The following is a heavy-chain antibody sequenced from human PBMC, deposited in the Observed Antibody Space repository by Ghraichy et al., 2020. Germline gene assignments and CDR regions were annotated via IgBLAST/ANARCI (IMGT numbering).Heavy chain of an antibody. D-gene: IGHD6-19*01. V-gene: IGHV3-53*01. J-gene: IGHJ4*02. CDR1: GFTVSSNY. CDR3: ARDLAVAGIFDY. Sequence: GESLNISCAASGFTVSSNYMSWVRQAPGKGLEWVSVIYSGGSTYYADSVKGRFTISRDNSKNTLYLQMNSLRAEDTAVYYCARDLAVAGIFDYWGQGTLVTVSS. CDR2: IYSGGST.